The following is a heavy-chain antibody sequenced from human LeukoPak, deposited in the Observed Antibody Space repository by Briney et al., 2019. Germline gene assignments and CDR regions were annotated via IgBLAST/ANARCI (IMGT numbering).Heavy chain of an antibody. Sequence: PGGSLRLSCAASGFAFSAYDMNWVRQAPGKGLEWVSYISSSYRTTYYADSVKGRFTISRDDAKNSLYLQMNSLRDEDTAVYCCAYSSSRNWYFDLWGRGTLVTVSS. CDR3: AYSSSRNWYFDL. CDR2: ISSSYRTT. V-gene: IGHV3-48*02. CDR1: GFAFSAYD. J-gene: IGHJ2*01. D-gene: IGHD6-13*01.